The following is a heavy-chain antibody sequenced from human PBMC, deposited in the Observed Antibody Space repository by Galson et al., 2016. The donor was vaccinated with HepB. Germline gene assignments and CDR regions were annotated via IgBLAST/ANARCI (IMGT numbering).Heavy chain of an antibody. J-gene: IGHJ6*02. D-gene: IGHD3-3*01. CDR1: GFTFSAYG. CDR3: AKGLGSLEWLIYGMDV. V-gene: IGHV3-30*18. Sequence: SLRLSCAASGFTFSAYGMHWVRQAPGKGLEWLAIISYDGSVKYSADSVKGRFTISRDNAKNTVYLQMKSLRPEDTAVYYCAKGLGSLEWLIYGMDVWGPGTTVTVSS. CDR2: ISYDGSVK.